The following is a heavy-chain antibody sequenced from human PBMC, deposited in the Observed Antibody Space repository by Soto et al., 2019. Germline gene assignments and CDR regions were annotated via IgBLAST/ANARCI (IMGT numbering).Heavy chain of an antibody. J-gene: IGHJ4*02. D-gene: IGHD6-19*01. Sequence: QVQLVESGGGVVQPGRSLRLSCAASGFTFSSYAMHWVRQAPGKGLEWVAVISYDGTNKYYADSVKGRFTISRDNSKSTLYLQMNSLRAEDTAVYYCARGDSGWYSSYFDYWGQGTLVTVSS. V-gene: IGHV3-30-3*01. CDR2: ISYDGTNK. CDR3: ARGDSGWYSSYFDY. CDR1: GFTFSSYA.